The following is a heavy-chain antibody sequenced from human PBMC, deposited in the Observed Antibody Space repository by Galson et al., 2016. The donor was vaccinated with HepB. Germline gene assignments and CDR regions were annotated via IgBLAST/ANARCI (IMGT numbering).Heavy chain of an antibody. J-gene: IGHJ4*02. CDR2: ISYDGSNK. D-gene: IGHD6-6*01. Sequence: SLRLSCAASGFTFSNYAMHWVRQAPGKGLEWVAVISYDGSNKYYADSVKGRFTISRDNSKNTLYLQMDSLRVEDTAVYYCVKRSGSIVARPVDYWGQGTLVSVSS. V-gene: IGHV3-30-3*02. CDR3: VKRSGSIVARPVDY. CDR1: GFTFSNYA.